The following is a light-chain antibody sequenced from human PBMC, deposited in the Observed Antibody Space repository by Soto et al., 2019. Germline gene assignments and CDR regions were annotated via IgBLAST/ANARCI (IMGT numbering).Light chain of an antibody. CDR1: QSVSSS. J-gene: IGKJ1*01. CDR2: GAS. CDR3: QEHNNSPWT. Sequence: MTQSPSTLSVSPGERATLSCRTSQSVSSSFAWYQQKLGQAPRVLIYGASTRADSVPARFSSSGSGTEYILTTSSLQYEDVVPYYCQEHNNSPWTFGQGTKVDIK. V-gene: IGKV3-15*01.